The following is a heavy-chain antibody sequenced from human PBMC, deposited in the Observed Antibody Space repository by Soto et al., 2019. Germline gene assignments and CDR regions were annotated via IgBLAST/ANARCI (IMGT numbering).Heavy chain of an antibody. D-gene: IGHD3-10*01. CDR3: AGYGSSSS. CDR1: GFTFSSYS. J-gene: IGHJ4*02. CDR2: ISSSISTI. Sequence: EVQLVESGGGLVQPGGSLRLSCAASGFTFSSYSMNWVRQAPGKGLEWVSYISSSISTIYYAASVKGRFTISRDNAKNSLYLHMKSLTDEDSAVYYCAGYGSSSSWGQGTLVTVSS. V-gene: IGHV3-48*02.